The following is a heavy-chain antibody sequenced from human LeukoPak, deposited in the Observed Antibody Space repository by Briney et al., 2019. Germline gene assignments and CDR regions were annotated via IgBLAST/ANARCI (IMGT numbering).Heavy chain of an antibody. Sequence: ASVKVSCKASGYTFTGYYMHWVRQAPGQGLEWMGWINPNSGGTNYAQKFQGRVTMTRDTSISTAYMELSRLRSDDTAVYYCARDPFGWYDDYWFDPWGQGTLVTVSS. D-gene: IGHD6-19*01. CDR3: ARDPFGWYDDYWFDP. CDR1: GYTFTGYY. V-gene: IGHV1-2*02. CDR2: INPNSGGT. J-gene: IGHJ5*02.